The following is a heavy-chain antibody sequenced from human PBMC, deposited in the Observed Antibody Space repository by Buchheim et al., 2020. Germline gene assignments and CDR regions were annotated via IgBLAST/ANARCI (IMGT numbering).Heavy chain of an antibody. J-gene: IGHJ6*02. CDR3: ARDGKSYDFWTPRRPYGMDV. Sequence: QVQLVQSGAEVKKPGASVKVSCKASGYTFTGYYMHWVRQAPGQGLEWMGWINPNSGGTNYAQKFQGWVTKTRDTSMSTAYMELSRLRSDDTAVYYCARDGKSYDFWTPRRPYGMDVWGQGTT. CDR1: GYTFTGYY. CDR2: INPNSGGT. D-gene: IGHD3-3*01. V-gene: IGHV1-2*04.